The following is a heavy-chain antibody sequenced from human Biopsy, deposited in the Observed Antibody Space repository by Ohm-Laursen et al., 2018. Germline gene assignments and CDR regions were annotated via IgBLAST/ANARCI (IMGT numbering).Heavy chain of an antibody. CDR1: GYSLSESS. CDR2: FAPEDGKT. Sequence: GASVKVSCKVSGYSLSESSMHWVRQTPGKGLEWMGGFAPEDGKTFYAQNFQGRVTMTEDTSTHTVYMELSSLRSEDTALYYCATGIRSGWYYFDYWGQGTLVTVSS. V-gene: IGHV1-24*01. CDR3: ATGIRSGWYYFDY. J-gene: IGHJ4*02. D-gene: IGHD6-19*01.